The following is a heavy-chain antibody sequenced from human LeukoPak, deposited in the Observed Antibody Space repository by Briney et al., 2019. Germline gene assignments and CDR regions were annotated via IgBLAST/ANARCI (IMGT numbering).Heavy chain of an antibody. CDR1: GFTFSSYW. CDR3: ARAPSEIGGYYPEYFRH. Sequence: GGSLRLSCAASGFTFSSYWMHWVRQAPGKGLVWASRIQSDGSTNYTDSVKGRFTISRDNAKTRVSLQMNSLRAEDTGVYYCARAPSEIGGYYPEYFRHWGQGTLVTVSS. V-gene: IGHV3-74*01. CDR2: IQSDGST. D-gene: IGHD3-22*01. J-gene: IGHJ1*01.